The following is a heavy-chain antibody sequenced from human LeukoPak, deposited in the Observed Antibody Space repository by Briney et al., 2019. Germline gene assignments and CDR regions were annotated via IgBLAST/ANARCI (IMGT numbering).Heavy chain of an antibody. Sequence: SEILSLTCTVSGGSISSYYWSWIRQPAGKGLEWIGRIYTSGSTNYNPSLKSRVTMSVDTSKNQFSLKLSSVTAADTAVYYCASTYCSGGCCYWALDYWGQGTLVTVSS. CDR1: GGSISSYY. D-gene: IGHD2-15*01. V-gene: IGHV4-4*07. CDR3: ASTYCSGGCCYWALDY. CDR2: IYTSGST. J-gene: IGHJ4*02.